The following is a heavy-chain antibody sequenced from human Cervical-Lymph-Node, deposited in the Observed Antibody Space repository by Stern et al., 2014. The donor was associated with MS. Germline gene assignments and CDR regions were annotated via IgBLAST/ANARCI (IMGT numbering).Heavy chain of an antibody. V-gene: IGHV3-30-3*01. Sequence: VHLVESGGGVVQPGRSLRLSCAASGFTFSSYAMHWVRQAPGKGLEWAALISYDGSKKYYADSVKGRFTISRDNSENTVYLQMNSLRAEDTAVYYCARVVAVAGTSFDYWGQGTAVTVSS. D-gene: IGHD6-19*01. CDR2: ISYDGSKK. CDR3: ARVVAVAGTSFDY. CDR1: GFTFSSYA. J-gene: IGHJ4*02.